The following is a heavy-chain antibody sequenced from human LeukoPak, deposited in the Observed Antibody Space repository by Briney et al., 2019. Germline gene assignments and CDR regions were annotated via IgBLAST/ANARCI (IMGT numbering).Heavy chain of an antibody. J-gene: IGHJ4*02. D-gene: IGHD3-9*01. CDR1: GFTFSSYW. Sequence: GGSLRLSCAASGFTFSSYWMHWARQAPGKGLVWVSRINSDGSSTSYADSVKGRFTISRDNARNTLYLQMNSLRAEDTAVYYCARLATKSYYDILTGYYYFDYWGQGTLVTVSS. CDR2: INSDGSST. CDR3: ARLATKSYYDILTGYYYFDY. V-gene: IGHV3-74*01.